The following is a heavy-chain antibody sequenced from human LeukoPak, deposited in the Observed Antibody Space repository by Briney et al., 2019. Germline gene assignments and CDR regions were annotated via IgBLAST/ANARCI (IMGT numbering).Heavy chain of an antibody. CDR2: VHLDERT. CDR1: GGSISSTNW. D-gene: IGHD3-3*01. CDR3: AREGGFYRPLDY. Sequence: SRTLSLICGDSGGSISSTNWWPWVRQPPGKRLEWIGYVHLDERTNYNPSLDTLLTMTLDLSANHISLRLTSVTAADTAVYYCAREGGFYRPLDYSGQGTLVTVSS. V-gene: IGHV4-4*02. J-gene: IGHJ4*02.